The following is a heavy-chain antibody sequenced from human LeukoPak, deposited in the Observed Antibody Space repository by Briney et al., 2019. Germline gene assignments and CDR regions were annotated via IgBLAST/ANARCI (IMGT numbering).Heavy chain of an antibody. V-gene: IGHV3-30*18. J-gene: IGHJ4*02. Sequence: GSLRLSCAASGFTFSSYGMHGVRQDPGKGLEWGAVISYDGRNKYYADSVKGRFTISRDNSKNTLYLQMNSLRAEDTAVYYCAKDLVYWGQGTLVTVSS. CDR2: ISYDGRNK. CDR1: GFTFSSYG. D-gene: IGHD3-16*01. CDR3: AKDLVY.